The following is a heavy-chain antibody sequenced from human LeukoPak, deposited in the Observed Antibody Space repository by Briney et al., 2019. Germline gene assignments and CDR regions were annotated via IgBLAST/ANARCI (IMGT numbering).Heavy chain of an antibody. CDR1: GFTFSSYS. D-gene: IGHD5-12*01. CDR2: ISSSSSYI. CDR3: ARGLRGYSGYGRAFDI. V-gene: IGHV3-21*01. J-gene: IGHJ3*02. Sequence: GGSLRLSCAASGFTFSSYSMNWVRQAPGKGLEWVSSISSSSSYIYYADSVKGRYTISRDNAKNSLFLQMNSLRVEDTAVYFCARGLRGYSGYGRAFDIWGQGTMVTVSS.